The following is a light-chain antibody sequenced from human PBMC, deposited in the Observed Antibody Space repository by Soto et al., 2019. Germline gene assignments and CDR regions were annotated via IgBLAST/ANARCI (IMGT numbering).Light chain of an antibody. CDR2: GAS. CDR3: QQYGSSWT. CDR1: ESVTNY. Sequence: EIVLTQSPATLSLSPGERGTLSCRASESVTNYLAWYQQKPGQAPRLLIYGASSRATGIPDRFSGGGSGTDFTLTISRLEPEDFAVYYCQQYGSSWTFGQGPRWIS. V-gene: IGKV3-20*01. J-gene: IGKJ1*01.